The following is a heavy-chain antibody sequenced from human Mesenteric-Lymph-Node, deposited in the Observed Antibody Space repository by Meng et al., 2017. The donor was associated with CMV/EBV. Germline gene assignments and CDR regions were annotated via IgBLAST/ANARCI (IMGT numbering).Heavy chain of an antibody. CDR2: ISSSSSYI. CDR1: GFTFSSYS. CDR3: ARGRYYYDSGNYYFDY. Sequence: GESLKISCAASGFTFSSYSMNWVRQAPGKGLEWVSSISSSSSYIYYADSVKGRFTISRDNARNTLYLQMNSLRAEDTAVYYCARGRYYYDSGNYYFDYWGQGTLVTVSS. J-gene: IGHJ4*02. V-gene: IGHV3-21*01. D-gene: IGHD3-10*01.